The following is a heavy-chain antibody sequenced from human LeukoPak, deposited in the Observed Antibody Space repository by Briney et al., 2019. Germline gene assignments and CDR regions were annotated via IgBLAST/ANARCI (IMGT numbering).Heavy chain of an antibody. Sequence: SETLSLTCTVSGGSINSYYWTWSRQPPGKGLEWIGYIYYSGSTHYNPSLNSRVTISMDTSKNHFSLKLSSVTAEGTDIYYCARTSRHFYGSASNLTPSPADMAVWGQGTKVTVSS. CDR2: IYYSGST. V-gene: IGHV4-59*01. CDR1: GGSINSYY. D-gene: IGHD3-10*01. J-gene: IGHJ6*02. CDR3: ARTSRHFYGSASNLTPSPADMAV.